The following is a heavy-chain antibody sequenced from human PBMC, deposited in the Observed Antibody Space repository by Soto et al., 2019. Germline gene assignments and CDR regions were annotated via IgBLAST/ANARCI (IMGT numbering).Heavy chain of an antibody. Sequence: PGESLKISCKGSGYSFTSYWIGWVRQMPGKGLEWMGIIYPGDSDTRYSPSFQGQVTISADKSISTAYLQWSSLKASDTAMYYCARRPLLREWVTAFDYWGQGTLVTVSS. CDR3: ARRPLLREWVTAFDY. CDR2: IYPGDSDT. D-gene: IGHD2-21*02. V-gene: IGHV5-51*01. CDR1: GYSFTSYW. J-gene: IGHJ4*02.